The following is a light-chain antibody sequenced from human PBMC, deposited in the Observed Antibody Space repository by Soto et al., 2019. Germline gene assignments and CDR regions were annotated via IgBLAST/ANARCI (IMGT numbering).Light chain of an antibody. CDR1: QSVDSRF. V-gene: IGKV3-20*01. CDR3: QQYDSSVT. CDR2: GAS. J-gene: IGKJ1*01. Sequence: EIVLTQSPGSLSLSPGERATLSCRASQSVDSRFFAWYQQRPGQAPRLLIYGASRRATGIPDRFTGSGSGTYIILTISGLELEDFAFYYCQQYDSSVTFGLGTKVEIK.